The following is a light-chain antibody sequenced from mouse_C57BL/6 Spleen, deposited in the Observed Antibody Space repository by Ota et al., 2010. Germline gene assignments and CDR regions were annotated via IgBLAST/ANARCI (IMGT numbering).Light chain of an antibody. J-gene: IGKJ5*01. CDR2: WAS. CDR3: HQYLSSLT. Sequence: IVMTQSPSPSSVSAGEKVTMSCKSSQSLLNSGNQKNYLAWYQQKPGQPPKLLIYWASTRESGVPDRFTGSGSGTDFTLTISSVQAEDLAVYYCHQYLSSLTFGAGTKLELK. V-gene: IGKV8-28*01. CDR1: QSLLNSGNQKNY.